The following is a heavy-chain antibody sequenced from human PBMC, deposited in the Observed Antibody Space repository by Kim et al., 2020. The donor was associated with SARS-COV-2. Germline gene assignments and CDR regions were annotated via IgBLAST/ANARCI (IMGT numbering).Heavy chain of an antibody. Sequence: STYYNPSLKSRVTISVDTSKNQFSLKLSSVTAADTAVYYCARGGVAGLDYWGQGTLVTVSS. V-gene: IGHV4-30-2*04. J-gene: IGHJ4*02. D-gene: IGHD6-19*01. CDR2: ST. CDR3: ARGGVAGLDY.